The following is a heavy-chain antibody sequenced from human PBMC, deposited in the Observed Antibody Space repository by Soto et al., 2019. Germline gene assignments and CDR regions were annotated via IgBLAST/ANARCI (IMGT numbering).Heavy chain of an antibody. J-gene: IGHJ4*02. V-gene: IGHV1-58*01. D-gene: IGHD3-3*01. Sequence: SVKVSCKASGFTFITSTVQWVRQARGQPLEWLGWIVVGSGNTIYAQNFQERVTFTRDESTSTAYMELSSLRFEDTGVYYCAAGGYHDTSGYSSDYWGQGTLVTVSS. CDR1: GFTFITST. CDR3: AAGGYHDTSGYSSDY. CDR2: IVVGSGNT.